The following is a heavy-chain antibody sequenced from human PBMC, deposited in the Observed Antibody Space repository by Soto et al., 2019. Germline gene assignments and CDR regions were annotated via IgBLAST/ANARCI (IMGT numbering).Heavy chain of an antibody. V-gene: IGHV6-1*01. CDR3: ARVESPASEYYHGMDV. J-gene: IGHJ6*02. CDR2: TFYRSKWYN. D-gene: IGHD6-6*01. Sequence: SQTLSLTCVISGDSVSSNSAGWNWIRQSPSRGLEWLGRTFYRSKWYNDYAVSLKGRISINADTSKNQFSLQLNSVTPEETAVYYCARVESPASEYYHGMDVWGPGTTVTVSS. CDR1: GDSVSSNSAG.